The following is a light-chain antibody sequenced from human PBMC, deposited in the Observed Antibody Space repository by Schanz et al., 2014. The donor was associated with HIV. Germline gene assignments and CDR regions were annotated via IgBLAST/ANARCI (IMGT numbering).Light chain of an antibody. CDR1: SSDVGGYNF. CDR3: GTWDDSLNGWV. V-gene: IGLV2-14*03. Sequence: QSALTQPASVSGSPGQSITISCTGTSSDVGGYNFVSWHQQHPGKAPKLLVHDVSNRPSGVSNRFSGSKSGTSASLAISGLQSEDEADYYCGTWDDSLNGWVFGGGTKLTVL. CDR2: DVS. J-gene: IGLJ3*02.